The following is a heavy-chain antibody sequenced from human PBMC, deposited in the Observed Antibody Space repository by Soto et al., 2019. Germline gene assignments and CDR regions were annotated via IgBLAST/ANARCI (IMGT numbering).Heavy chain of an antibody. J-gene: IGHJ4*02. CDR2: IIPILGIA. V-gene: IGHV1-69*04. CDR3: ARDIRANYDFDY. Sequence: ASVKVSCKASGGTFSSYAISWVRQAPGQGLEWMGRIIPILGIANYAQKFQGRVTITADKSTSTAYMELSSLRSEDTAVYYCARDIRANYDFDYWGQGTLVTVSS. CDR1: GGTFSSYA. D-gene: IGHD1-7*01.